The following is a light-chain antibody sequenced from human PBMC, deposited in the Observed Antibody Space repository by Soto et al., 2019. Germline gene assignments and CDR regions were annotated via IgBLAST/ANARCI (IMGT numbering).Light chain of an antibody. J-gene: IGLJ6*01. V-gene: IGLV2-23*01. CDR3: CSYARDSILV. CDR1: NNDVGGYRL. Sequence: QSALDQPASVSGSSGQSLPISCTATNNDVGGYRLVSWYQQYSGKAPKLIIYEATKRRSGVSDRFSGSKSGNTAILTLSGLQAEDEADYFCCSYARDSILVFGRGTKGTVL. CDR2: EAT.